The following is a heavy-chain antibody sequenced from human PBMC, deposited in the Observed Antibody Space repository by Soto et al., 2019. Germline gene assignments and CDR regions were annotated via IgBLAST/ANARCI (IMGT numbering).Heavy chain of an antibody. J-gene: IGHJ6*02. CDR3: ARRTAMVYYYYGMDV. CDR2: INPNSGGT. Sequence: VKVSCKASGYTFTGYYMHWVRQAPGQGLEWMGWINPNSGGTNYAQKFQGRVTMTRDTSISTAYMELSRLRSDDTAVYYCARRTAMVYYYYGMDVWGQGTTVTVSS. CDR1: GYTFTGYY. D-gene: IGHD5-18*01. V-gene: IGHV1-2*02.